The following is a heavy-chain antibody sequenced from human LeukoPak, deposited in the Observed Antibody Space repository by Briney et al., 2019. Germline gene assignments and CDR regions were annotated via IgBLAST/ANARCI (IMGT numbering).Heavy chain of an antibody. CDR3: ARSEYCSSTSCYAAWFDP. J-gene: IGHJ5*02. CDR2: INAGNGNT. V-gene: IGHV1-3*01. CDR1: GYTFTSYA. D-gene: IGHD2-2*01. Sequence: ASVKVSCKASGYTFTSYAMHWVRQAPGQRLEWMGWINAGNGNTKYSQKFQGRVTITRDTSASTAYMELSSLRSEDTAVYYWARSEYCSSTSCYAAWFDPWGQGTLVTVSS.